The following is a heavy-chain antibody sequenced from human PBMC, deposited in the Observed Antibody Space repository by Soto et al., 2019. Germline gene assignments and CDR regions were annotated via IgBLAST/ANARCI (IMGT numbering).Heavy chain of an antibody. V-gene: IGHV1-69*13. Sequence: VKVSCKASGGTFSSYAISWVRQAPGQGLEWMGGIIPIFGTANYAQKFQGRATITADESTSTAYMELSSLRSEDTAVYYCARERITGTTLDYYYYYYGMDVWGQGTTVTVSS. CDR1: GGTFSSYA. D-gene: IGHD1-7*01. CDR3: ARERITGTTLDYYYYYYGMDV. CDR2: IIPIFGTA. J-gene: IGHJ6*02.